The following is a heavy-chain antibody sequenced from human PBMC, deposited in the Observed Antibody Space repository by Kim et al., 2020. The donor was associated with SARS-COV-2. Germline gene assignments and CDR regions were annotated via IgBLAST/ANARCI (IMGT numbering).Heavy chain of an antibody. V-gene: IGHV3-21*01. CDR1: GFTFSSYS. J-gene: IGHJ6*02. D-gene: IGHD2-2*01. CDR2: ISSSSSYI. CDR3: AREGYCSSTSCYYPGYYYYGMDV. Sequence: GGSLRLSCAASGFTFSSYSMNWVRQAPGKGLEWVSSISSSSSYIYYADSVKGRFTISRDNAKNSLYLQMNSLRAEDTAVYYCAREGYCSSTSCYYPGYYYYGMDVWGQGTTVTVSS.